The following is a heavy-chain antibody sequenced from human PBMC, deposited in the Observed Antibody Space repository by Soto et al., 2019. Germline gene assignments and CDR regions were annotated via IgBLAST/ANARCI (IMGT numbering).Heavy chain of an antibody. J-gene: IGHJ4*02. CDR1: GGSISSSSYY. CDR3: ARRRSSSWTDASFFDY. Sequence: SETLSLTCTVSGGSISSSSYYWGWIRQPPGKGLEWIGSMYYSGSTYYNPSLKSRVTISVDTSKNQFSLKLSSVTAADTAVYYCARRRSSSWTDASFFDYWGQGTLVTVSS. CDR2: MYYSGST. D-gene: IGHD6-13*01. V-gene: IGHV4-39*01.